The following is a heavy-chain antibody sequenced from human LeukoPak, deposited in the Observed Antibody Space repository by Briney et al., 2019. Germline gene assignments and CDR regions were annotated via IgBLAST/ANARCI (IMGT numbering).Heavy chain of an antibody. J-gene: IGHJ3*02. V-gene: IGHV3-11*04. CDR2: ISSSGSTI. CDR1: GFTFSDYY. CDR3: ARDGTLGHVDTSDAFDI. D-gene: IGHD5-18*01. Sequence: PGGSLRLSCAASGFTFSDYYMSWIRQAPGKGLEWVSYISSSGSTIYYADSVKGRFTISRDNAKNSLYLQMNSLRAEDTAVYYCARDGTLGHVDTSDAFDIWGQGTMVTVSS.